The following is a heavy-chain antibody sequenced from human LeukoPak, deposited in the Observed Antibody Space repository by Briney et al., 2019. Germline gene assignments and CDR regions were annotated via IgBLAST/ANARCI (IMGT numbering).Heavy chain of an antibody. Sequence: SETLSLTCTVSGGSISSYYWSWIRQPAGKGLEWIGRIYTSGSTNYNPSLKSRVTISVDTSKNQFSLKLSSVTAADTAVYYCARGYGSGSYYYYGMDVWGQGTTVTVSS. CDR2: IYTSGST. V-gene: IGHV4-4*07. CDR3: ARGYGSGSYYYYGMDV. CDR1: GGSISSYY. D-gene: IGHD3-10*01. J-gene: IGHJ6*02.